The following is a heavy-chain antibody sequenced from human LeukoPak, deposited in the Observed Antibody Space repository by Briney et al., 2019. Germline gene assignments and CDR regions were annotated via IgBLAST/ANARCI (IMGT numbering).Heavy chain of an antibody. Sequence: SETLSLTCTVSGGSISSYYWSWIRQPPGKGLEWIGYIYYSGSTNYNPSLKSRVIISIDTSSNQFSLRLNSMTAADTAVYYCARVLRAASWRSYDYWGQGSLVTVSS. D-gene: IGHD5-18*01. CDR2: IYYSGST. CDR3: ARVLRAASWRSYDY. CDR1: GGSISSYY. V-gene: IGHV4-59*01. J-gene: IGHJ4*02.